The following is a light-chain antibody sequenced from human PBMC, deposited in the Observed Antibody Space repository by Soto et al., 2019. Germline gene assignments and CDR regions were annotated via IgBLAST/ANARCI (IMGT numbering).Light chain of an antibody. CDR2: GNT. CDR3: QSYDSSLKRV. V-gene: IGLV1-40*01. CDR1: SSNIGAGYD. Sequence: QFVLTQPPSVSGAPGQRVTISCTGSSSNIGAGYDVHWYQQLPGTAPKVLIYGNTKRPSGVPDRFSGSKSGTSASLAITGLQAEDEADYYCQSYDSSLKRVFGGGTQLTVL. J-gene: IGLJ3*02.